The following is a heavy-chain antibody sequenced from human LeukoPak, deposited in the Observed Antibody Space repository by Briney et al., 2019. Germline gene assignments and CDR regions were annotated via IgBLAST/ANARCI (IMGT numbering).Heavy chain of an antibody. CDR2: ISYSGST. V-gene: IGHV4-59*01. CDR3: ARQSADFWTDYAKNWFDP. Sequence: SETLSLTCTVSGGSISSNYWSWIRQPPGKGLEWIGYISYSGSTNYNPSLKSRVTISVDTAKNQVSLNLTSVTAADTAVYYCARQSADFWTDYAKNWFDPWGQGTLVTVSS. D-gene: IGHD3/OR15-3a*01. CDR1: GGSISSNY. J-gene: IGHJ5*02.